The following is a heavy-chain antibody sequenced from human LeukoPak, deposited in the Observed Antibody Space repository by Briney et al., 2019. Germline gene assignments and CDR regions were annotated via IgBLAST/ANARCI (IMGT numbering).Heavy chain of an antibody. D-gene: IGHD3-10*01. Sequence: PGGSLRLSCAASGFTFSNYAMHWARQAPGKGLEWVAFKSHDRSNNCHADSVKGRFTISRDNSKNTLYLQMNSLTDEDTAVYYCARDLSGSYMSDYWGQGTLVTVSS. V-gene: IGHV3-30-3*01. CDR1: GFTFSNYA. J-gene: IGHJ4*02. CDR2: KSHDRSNN. CDR3: ARDLSGSYMSDY.